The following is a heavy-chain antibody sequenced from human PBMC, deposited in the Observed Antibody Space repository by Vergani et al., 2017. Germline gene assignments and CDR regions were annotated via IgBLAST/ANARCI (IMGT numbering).Heavy chain of an antibody. J-gene: IGHJ5*02. Sequence: QVQLQESGPGLVKPSETLSLTCTVSGGSISSSSYYWGWIRQPPGKGLEWIGSIYYSGSTYYNPSLKSRVTISVDTSKNQFSLKLSSVTAADTAVYYCARHRGIVVVITTWFDPWGQGTLVTVSS. CDR3: ARHRGIVVVITTWFDP. CDR2: IYYSGST. V-gene: IGHV4-39*01. CDR1: GGSISSSSYY. D-gene: IGHD3-22*01.